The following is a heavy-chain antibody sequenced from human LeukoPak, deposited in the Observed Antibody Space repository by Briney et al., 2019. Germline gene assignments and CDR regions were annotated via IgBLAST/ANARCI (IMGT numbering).Heavy chain of an antibody. CDR2: IKQDGSEK. V-gene: IGHV3-7*03. J-gene: IGHJ4*02. CDR1: GFTFNRYW. Sequence: GGSLRLSCAASGFTFNRYWMSWVRQAPGKGLEWVANIKQDGSEKYYVDSVKGRFTISRDNAKNSLYLQMNSLRAEDTAVYSCAKGLRISMIWGGQGTLVTVSS. CDR3: AKGLRISMIW. D-gene: IGHD3-22*01.